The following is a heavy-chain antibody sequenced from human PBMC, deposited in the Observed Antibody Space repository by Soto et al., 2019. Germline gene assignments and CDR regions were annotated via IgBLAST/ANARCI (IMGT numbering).Heavy chain of an antibody. D-gene: IGHD2-8*02. CDR3: AKATATGGGAFDI. CDR1: GFICSSYD. Sequence: GGSLILSCAASGFICSSYDMSWVRQGPGKGLEWVSTILVDGRTFYVDSVKGRFTISRDSSKNTVYLQMNSLTAGDTALYYCAKATATGGGAFDICGQGTMVTV. CDR2: ILVDGRT. V-gene: IGHV3-23*01. J-gene: IGHJ3*02.